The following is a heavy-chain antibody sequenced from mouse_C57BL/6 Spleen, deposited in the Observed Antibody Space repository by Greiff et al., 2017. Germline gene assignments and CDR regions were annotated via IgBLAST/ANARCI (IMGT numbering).Heavy chain of an antibody. V-gene: IGHV1-80*01. CDR2: IYPGDGDT. CDR1: GYAFSSYW. CDR3: ARDGYDYGLYAMDY. D-gene: IGHD2-4*01. J-gene: IGHJ4*01. Sequence: QVQLQQSGAELVKPGASVKISCKASGYAFSSYWMNWVKQRPGKGLEWIGQIYPGDGDTNYNGKFKGKATLTADKSSSTAYMQLSSLTSADSAVYFCARDGYDYGLYAMDYWGQGTSVTVSS.